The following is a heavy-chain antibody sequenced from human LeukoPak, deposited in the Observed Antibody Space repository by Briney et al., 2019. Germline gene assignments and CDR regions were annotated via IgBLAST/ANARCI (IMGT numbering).Heavy chain of an antibody. J-gene: IGHJ4*02. V-gene: IGHV3-23*01. CDR3: AKGVYQWLFFSDD. CDR2: ISGSGVNT. CDR1: GFTFSSYA. D-gene: IGHD6-19*01. Sequence: PGGSLGLSCAASGFTFSSYAMSWVRQAPGKGLEWVSGISGSGVNTYYADSVKGRFSISRDNSKNTVYLQMNSLRAEDTAEYFCAKGVYQWLFFSDDWGPGTLVTVSS.